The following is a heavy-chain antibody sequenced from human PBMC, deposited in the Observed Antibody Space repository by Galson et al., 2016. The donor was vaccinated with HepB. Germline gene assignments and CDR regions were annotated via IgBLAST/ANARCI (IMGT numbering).Heavy chain of an antibody. V-gene: IGHV3-64D*06. Sequence: SLRLSCAASGFTFRNYAMHWVRQAPGQGLEYVSEINSLGIATSYADSVKGRFTISRDDSKNTVYLQMSSLRAEDTAVYYCVMTPLAYFGVDVWGQGTTVTVSS. CDR3: VMTPLAYFGVDV. CDR1: GFTFRNYA. D-gene: IGHD3-16*01. J-gene: IGHJ6*02. CDR2: INSLGIAT.